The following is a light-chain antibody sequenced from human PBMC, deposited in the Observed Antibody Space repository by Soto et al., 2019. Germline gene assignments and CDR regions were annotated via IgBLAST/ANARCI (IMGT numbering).Light chain of an antibody. V-gene: IGKV1-6*01. CDR2: AAS. J-gene: IGKJ2*01. CDR1: QAIRKD. Sequence: AIQMTQSPSSLSASVGDRVTISCRASQAIRKDLGWYQQKPGKAPKLLISAASSLQSGVPSRFSGSGSGTDFTLTISSLQPEDFATYYCLQDHSYPRTFGQGTKLEIK. CDR3: LQDHSYPRT.